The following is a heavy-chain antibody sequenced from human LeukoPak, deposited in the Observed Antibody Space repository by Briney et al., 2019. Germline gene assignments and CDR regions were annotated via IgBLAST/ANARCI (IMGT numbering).Heavy chain of an antibody. Sequence: GGSLRLSCAASGFTFSSYAMSWVRQAPGKGLEWVSAISSSGGSTYHADSVKGRFTISRDNSKNTLYLQMNSLRAEDTAVYYCAKVPFLAVAASPIDYWGQGTLVTVSS. CDR1: GFTFSSYA. CDR2: ISSSGGST. D-gene: IGHD6-19*01. J-gene: IGHJ4*02. CDR3: AKVPFLAVAASPIDY. V-gene: IGHV3-23*01.